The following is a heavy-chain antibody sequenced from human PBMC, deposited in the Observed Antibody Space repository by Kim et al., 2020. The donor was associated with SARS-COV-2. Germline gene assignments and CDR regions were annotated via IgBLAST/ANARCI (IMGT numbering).Heavy chain of an antibody. J-gene: IGHJ5*02. D-gene: IGHD1-26*01. CDR3: AKDNALRGAEES. CDR2: ISGTGGST. CDR1: GFTFGSFA. V-gene: IGHV3-23*01. Sequence: GGSLRLSCVGSGFTFGSFAMNWVRQTPGKGLEWVSGISGTGGSTYYLDSVKGRFTVSRDNSKNTLYLQMTSLRTEDTALYYCAKDNALRGAEESWGQGTLVTISP.